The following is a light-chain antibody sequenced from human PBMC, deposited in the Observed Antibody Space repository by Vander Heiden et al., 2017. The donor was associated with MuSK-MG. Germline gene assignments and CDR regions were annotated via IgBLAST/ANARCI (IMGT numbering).Light chain of an antibody. CDR1: QSVSNY. J-gene: IGKJ3*01. V-gene: IGKV3-11*01. CDR2: DAS. Sequence: EVILTQSPATLSLSPGQRATLSCRASQSVSNYLAWYQQKPGQSPRLLIFDASNRATGIPARFTGSGSGTDFTLTISSLEPEDFATYYCQQRYSRPLTFGPGTRVDF. CDR3: QQRYSRPLT.